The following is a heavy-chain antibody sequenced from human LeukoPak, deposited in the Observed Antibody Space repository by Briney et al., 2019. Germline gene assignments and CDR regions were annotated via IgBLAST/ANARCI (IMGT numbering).Heavy chain of an antibody. V-gene: IGHV4-4*07. CDR3: GRDFSGFDY. CDR1: GGSISRYY. Sequence: SETLSLTCTVSGGSISRYYWSWLRQPAGRGLEWIGRIYTGGSTTHNPSLKSRVTLSLDTRKNQFSPKLNSPSAADTGVFFCGRDFSGFDYWGQGTLVIVSS. CDR2: IYTGGST. J-gene: IGHJ4*02. D-gene: IGHD3-10*01.